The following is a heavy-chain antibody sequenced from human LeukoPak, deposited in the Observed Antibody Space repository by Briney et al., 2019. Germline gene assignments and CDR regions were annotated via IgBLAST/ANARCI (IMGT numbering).Heavy chain of an antibody. CDR2: IYYSGST. Sequence: SETLSLTCTVSGGSIGSSTYYWGWIRQPPGKGLEWIGSIYYSGSTYHNPSLKSRVTISVDTSKNQFSLKLTSVTAADTAVYYCARREYSSGFYYFDYGGQGTLVTVS. CDR3: ARREYSSGFYYFDY. J-gene: IGHJ4*02. V-gene: IGHV4-39*01. CDR1: GGSIGSSTYY. D-gene: IGHD6-19*01.